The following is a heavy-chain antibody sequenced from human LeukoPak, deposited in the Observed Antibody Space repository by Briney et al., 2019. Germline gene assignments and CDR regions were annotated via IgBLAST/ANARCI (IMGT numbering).Heavy chain of an antibody. Sequence: GGSLRLSCAASGFTFSSYSMNWVRQAPGKGLEWVTSISSSSSYIYYADSVKGRFTISRDNAKSSLYMQMNSLRAEDSAVYYCARVEGYDSSGYYGDWGQGTLVTVSS. D-gene: IGHD3-22*01. CDR3: ARVEGYDSSGYYGD. V-gene: IGHV3-21*01. J-gene: IGHJ4*02. CDR2: ISSSSSYI. CDR1: GFTFSSYS.